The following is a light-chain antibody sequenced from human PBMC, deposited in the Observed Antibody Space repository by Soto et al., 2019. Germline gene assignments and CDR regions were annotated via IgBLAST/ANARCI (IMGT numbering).Light chain of an antibody. J-gene: IGKJ1*01. Sequence: DIQMTQSPSTLSASVGDRVTITCRASQSISSWLAWYQQKPGKAPKLPIYKASSLESGVPSRFSGSGSGTEFTLTISSLQPDDFATYYCQQYNSYSTFGQGTKVDIK. V-gene: IGKV1-5*03. CDR3: QQYNSYST. CDR2: KAS. CDR1: QSISSW.